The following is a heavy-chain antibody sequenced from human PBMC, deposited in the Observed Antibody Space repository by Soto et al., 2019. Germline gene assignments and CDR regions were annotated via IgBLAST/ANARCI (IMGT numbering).Heavy chain of an antibody. J-gene: IGHJ4*02. Sequence: KPSETLSLTCTVSGGSFKSGSYSWSWIRQPPGKGLEWIGYVYHTGRTSYNPSLKSRVSISMDTSKNQFSLNLDSVTAADTAVYFCARDFAYFDLWGQGTLVTVSS. CDR3: ARDFAYFDL. CDR1: GGSFKSGSYS. D-gene: IGHD3-3*01. CDR2: VYHTGRT. V-gene: IGHV4-61*01.